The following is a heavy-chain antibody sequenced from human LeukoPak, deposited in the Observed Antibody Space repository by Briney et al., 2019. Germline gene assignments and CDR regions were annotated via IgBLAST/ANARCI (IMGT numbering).Heavy chain of an antibody. J-gene: IGHJ4*02. CDR3: ARAPKRGSSSNYY. Sequence: GGSLRLSCTASGFTFSSAWMSWVRQGSGKGLEWVSYISSSSSTIYYADSVKGRFTISRDNAKNSLYLQMNSLRDEDTAVYYCARAPKRGSSSNYYWGQGTLVTVSS. CDR1: GFTFSSAW. D-gene: IGHD6-13*01. CDR2: ISSSSSTI. V-gene: IGHV3-48*02.